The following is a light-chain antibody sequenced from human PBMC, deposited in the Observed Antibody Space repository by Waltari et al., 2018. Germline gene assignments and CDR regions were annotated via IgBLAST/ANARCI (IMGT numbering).Light chain of an antibody. V-gene: IGKV1-NL1*01. CDR1: QAISNS. Sequence: DIQMTQSPSSLSASVGDRVTITCRASQAISNSLAWYQQKPGKAPKVILYRASTMESGVPSRFSGSGTGTDYTLTISSLQPEDFATYYCQQYAATPLTFGGGTKVEIK. CDR2: RAS. J-gene: IGKJ4*02. CDR3: QQYAATPLT.